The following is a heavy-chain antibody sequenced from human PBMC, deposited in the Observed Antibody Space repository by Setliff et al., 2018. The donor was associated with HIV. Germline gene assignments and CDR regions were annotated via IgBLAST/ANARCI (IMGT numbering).Heavy chain of an antibody. J-gene: IGHJ4*02. CDR2: INSDGSRA. V-gene: IGHV3-74*01. CDR3: ARHKVAYCGGDCSYFDY. Sequence: GGSLRLSCAAAGFTFSSYWMHWVRQAPGKGLVWVSRINSDGSRATYADSVKGRFTISRDSAKNTLYLQMNSLRAEDTAVYYCARHKVAYCGGDCSYFDYWGQGTLVTVSS. D-gene: IGHD2-21*02. CDR1: GFTFSSYW.